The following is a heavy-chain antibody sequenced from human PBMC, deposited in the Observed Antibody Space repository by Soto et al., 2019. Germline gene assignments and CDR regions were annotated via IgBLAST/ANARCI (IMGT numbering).Heavy chain of an antibody. J-gene: IGHJ4*02. CDR1: GYTFTGYY. CDR2: INPNSGGT. V-gene: IGHV1-2*04. D-gene: IGHD3-3*01. CDR3: ARGGAAIFGVVIIKFDY. Sequence: ASVKVSCKASGYTFTGYYIHWVRQAPGQGLEWMGWINPNSGGTNYAQKFQGWVTMTTDTSTSTAYMELRSLRSDDTAVYYCARGGAAIFGVVIIKFDYWGQGTLVTVSS.